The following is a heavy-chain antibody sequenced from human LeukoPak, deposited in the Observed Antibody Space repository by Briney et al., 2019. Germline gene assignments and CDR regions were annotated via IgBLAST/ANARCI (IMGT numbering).Heavy chain of an antibody. V-gene: IGHV1-18*01. CDR3: ATDQSRYSSSWFPYYYYGMDV. CDR1: GYTFTSYG. CDR2: TSAYNGNT. D-gene: IGHD6-13*01. J-gene: IGHJ6*02. Sequence: ASVKISCKASGYTFTSYGISWVRQAPGQGLEWMGWTSAYNGNTNYAQKLQGRVTMTTDTSTSTAYMELRSLRSDDTAVYYCATDQSRYSSSWFPYYYYGMDVWGQGTTVTVSS.